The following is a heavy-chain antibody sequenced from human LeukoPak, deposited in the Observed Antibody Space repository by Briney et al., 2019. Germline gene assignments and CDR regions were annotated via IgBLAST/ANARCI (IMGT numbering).Heavy chain of an antibody. CDR3: ASGYSSHPDYFDY. D-gene: IGHD6-13*01. Sequence: SVKVSCKASGGTFSSYAISWVRQAPGQGLEWMGGIIPIFGTANYAQKFQGRVTITTDESTSTAYMELSSLRSEDTAVYYCASGYSSHPDYFDYWGQGTLVAVSS. CDR1: GGTFSSYA. CDR2: IIPIFGTA. J-gene: IGHJ4*02. V-gene: IGHV1-69*05.